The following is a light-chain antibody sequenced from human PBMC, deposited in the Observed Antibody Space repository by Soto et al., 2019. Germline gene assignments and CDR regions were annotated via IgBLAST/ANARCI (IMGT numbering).Light chain of an antibody. CDR3: QQRSSWPYT. Sequence: EIVLTQSPATLSLSPGDGATLSCWASQSISSYLAWYQQRPGQAPRLLIYDASNRATGIPARFSGSGSGTDFALAISSLEPEDFAVYYCQQRSSWPYTFGHGTKLEIK. V-gene: IGKV3-11*01. J-gene: IGKJ2*01. CDR2: DAS. CDR1: QSISSY.